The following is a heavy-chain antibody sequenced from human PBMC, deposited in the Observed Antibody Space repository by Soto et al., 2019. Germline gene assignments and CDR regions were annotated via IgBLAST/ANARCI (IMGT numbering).Heavy chain of an antibody. D-gene: IGHD6-19*01. J-gene: IGHJ5*02. CDR1: GFTFSDYY. V-gene: IGHV3-11*01. CDR2: ISSSGSTI. CDR3: ARDPSIAVAGTVWFDH. Sequence: QVQLVESGGGLVKPGGSLRLSCAASGFTFSDYYMSWISQAPGRGLEWVSYISSSGSTIYYADSVKGRFTISRDNAKNSLYLQMNSLRAEDTAVYYCARDPSIAVAGTVWFDHWGQGTLVTVSS.